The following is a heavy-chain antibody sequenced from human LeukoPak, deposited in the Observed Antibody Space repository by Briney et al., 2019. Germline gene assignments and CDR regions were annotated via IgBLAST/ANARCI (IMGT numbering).Heavy chain of an antibody. J-gene: IGHJ4*02. V-gene: IGHV3-53*04. CDR1: GFTVSSSY. CDR3: ARVIRGFGALDY. Sequence: QPGGSLRLSCTASGFTVSSSYMTWVRQAPGKGLEWVSLIYGGGGTFYADSVKGRFTISRHNSENTLYLQMNNLRAEDTAVYYCARVIRGFGALDYWGQGTLVTVSS. D-gene: IGHD3-10*01. CDR2: IYGGGGT.